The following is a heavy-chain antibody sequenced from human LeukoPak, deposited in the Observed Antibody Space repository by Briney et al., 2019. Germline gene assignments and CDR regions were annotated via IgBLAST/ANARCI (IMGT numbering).Heavy chain of an antibody. Sequence: PGGSLRLSCAASGFTFSSYSMNWVRQAPGKGLEWVSSISSSSSYIYYADSVKGRFTISRDNAKNTLYLQMNSLRAEDTAVYYCARCVGDSSRLDYWGQGTLVTVSS. CDR1: GFTFSSYS. CDR2: ISSSSSYI. J-gene: IGHJ4*02. V-gene: IGHV3-21*01. D-gene: IGHD3-22*01. CDR3: ARCVGDSSRLDY.